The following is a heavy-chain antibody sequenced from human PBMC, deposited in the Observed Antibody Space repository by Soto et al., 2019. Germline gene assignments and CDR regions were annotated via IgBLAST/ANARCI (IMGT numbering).Heavy chain of an antibody. CDR2: ISYDGSNK. V-gene: IGHV3-30-3*01. D-gene: IGHD3-22*01. CDR3: ARDTYDSSIVFDY. J-gene: IGHJ4*02. Sequence: SGGSLIHSCAASGFTFSSYAMHWVRQAPGKGLEWVAVISYDGSNKYYADSVKGRFTISRDNSKNTLYLQMNSLRAEDTAVYYCARDTYDSSIVFDYWGQGTLVTVS. CDR1: GFTFSSYA.